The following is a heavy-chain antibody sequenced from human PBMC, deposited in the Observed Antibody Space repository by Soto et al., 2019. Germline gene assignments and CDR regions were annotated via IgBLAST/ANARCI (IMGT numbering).Heavy chain of an antibody. CDR1: GGSISSGGYS. V-gene: IGHV4-30-2*01. J-gene: IGHJ4*02. Sequence: SETLSLTCAVSGGSISSGGYSWSWIRQPPGKGLEWIGYIYHSGSTYYNPSLKSRVTISVDRSKNQFSLKLSSVTAADTAVYCCARGQGDYWGQGTLVTVSS. CDR3: ARGQGDY. CDR2: IYHSGST.